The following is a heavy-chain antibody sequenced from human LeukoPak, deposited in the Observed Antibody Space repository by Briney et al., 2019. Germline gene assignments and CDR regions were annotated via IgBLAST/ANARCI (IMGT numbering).Heavy chain of an antibody. J-gene: IGHJ6*03. CDR2: IRYDGSNK. Sequence: GGSLRLSCAASGFTFSSYGMHWVRQAPGKGLEWVAFIRYDGSNKYYADSVKGRFTISRDDSKNTLCLKMNSLKVEDTAVYYCAKDAFYCSGGSCYLYYYYYMDVWGKGTTVTISS. V-gene: IGHV3-30*02. CDR1: GFTFSSYG. D-gene: IGHD2-15*01. CDR3: AKDAFYCSGGSCYLYYYYYMDV.